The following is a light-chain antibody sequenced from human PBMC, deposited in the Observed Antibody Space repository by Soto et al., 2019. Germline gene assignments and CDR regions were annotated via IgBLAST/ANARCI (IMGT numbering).Light chain of an antibody. CDR1: RSNIGSDA. Sequence: QSVLTQPPSASGTPGQRVTISCSGSRSNIGSDAVNWFQQLPGTTPKLLIYGNYQRPSGVPDRFSGSKSGTSASLAISGLQSEDEADYYCCSYAGSSIWVFGGGTQLTVL. V-gene: IGLV1-44*01. J-gene: IGLJ3*02. CDR2: GNY. CDR3: CSYAGSSIWV.